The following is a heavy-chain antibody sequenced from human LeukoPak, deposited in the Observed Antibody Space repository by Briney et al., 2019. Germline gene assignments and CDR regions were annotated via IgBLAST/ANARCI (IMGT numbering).Heavy chain of an antibody. J-gene: IGHJ6*02. CDR3: AKSLRWGGNGHYYYSMDV. D-gene: IGHD4-23*01. Sequence: GSLRLSCTASGFTFGDYAMNWVRQAPGKGLEWVGFIRTKAYGGTTEYAASVKGRFTISRDDSKSIAYLQMNSLKTEDTAVYYCAKSLRWGGNGHYYYSMDVWGQGTTVTVSS. CDR1: GFTFGDYA. V-gene: IGHV3-49*04. CDR2: IRTKAYGGTT.